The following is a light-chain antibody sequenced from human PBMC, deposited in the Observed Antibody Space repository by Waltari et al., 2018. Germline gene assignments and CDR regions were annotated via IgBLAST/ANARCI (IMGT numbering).Light chain of an antibody. Sequence: DIQMTQSPSTLSASVGDRVTITCRASESISSWLAWYQPKPRKAPKLLSSKASSLESGVPSRFSGSGSGTELTLTISSLQPDDFATYYCQQYDSYPLTFGGGTKVEIK. CDR3: QQYDSYPLT. J-gene: IGKJ4*01. V-gene: IGKV1-5*03. CDR1: ESISSW. CDR2: KAS.